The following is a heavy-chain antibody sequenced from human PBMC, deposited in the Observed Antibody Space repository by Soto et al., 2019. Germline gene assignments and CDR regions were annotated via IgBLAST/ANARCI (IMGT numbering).Heavy chain of an antibody. V-gene: IGHV4-4*02. CDR3: ARVGIVVVPAAILGAFDI. Sequence: TSETLSLTCAVSGGSISSSNWWSWVRQPPGKGLEWIGEIYHSGSTNYNPSLKSRVTISVDKSKNQFSLKLSSVTAADTAVYYCARVGIVVVPAAILGAFDIWGQGTMVTVSS. J-gene: IGHJ3*02. D-gene: IGHD2-2*01. CDR2: IYHSGST. CDR1: GGSISSSNW.